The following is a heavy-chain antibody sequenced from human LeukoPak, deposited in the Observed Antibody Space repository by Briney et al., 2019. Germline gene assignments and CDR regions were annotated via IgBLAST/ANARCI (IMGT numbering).Heavy chain of an antibody. CDR3: AKEPLTSRTTRALQGWFDP. CDR2: ISGDGGST. V-gene: IGHV3-43*02. J-gene: IGHJ5*02. D-gene: IGHD2-2*01. CDR1: GFTFDDYA. Sequence: TVGSLRLSCAASGFTFDDYAMHWVRPAPGKGLEWVSLISGDGGSTYSADSVKGRFTISRDNGKNSLYLQMNSLRTEDTALYYCAKEPLTSRTTRALQGWFDPWGQGTLVTVSS.